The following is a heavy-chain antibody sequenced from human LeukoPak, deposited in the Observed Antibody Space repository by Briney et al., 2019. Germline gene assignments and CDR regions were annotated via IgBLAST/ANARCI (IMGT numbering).Heavy chain of an antibody. D-gene: IGHD1-1*01. CDR2: INPNSGGT. Sequence: ASAKVSCKASGYTFTGHYMRWVRQAPGQGPEWMGWINPNSGGTNYAQKFQGRVTMTRDTSISTAYMELSGLRSDDTAVYYCARCSTPHWIFDAFDIWGQGTMVTVSS. CDR1: GYTFTGHY. J-gene: IGHJ3*02. CDR3: ARCSTPHWIFDAFDI. V-gene: IGHV1-2*02.